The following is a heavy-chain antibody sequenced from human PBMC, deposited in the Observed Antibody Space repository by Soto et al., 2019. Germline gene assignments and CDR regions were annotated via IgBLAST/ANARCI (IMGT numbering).Heavy chain of an antibody. J-gene: IGHJ6*02. CDR1: GGSISSYY. CDR3: ARAPRGYSYGSYYYYGMDV. V-gene: IGHV4-59*01. Sequence: SETLSLTCTVSGGSISSYYWSWIRQPPGKGLEWIGYIYYSGSTNYNPSLKSRVTISVDTSKNQFSLKLSSVTAADTAVYYCARAPRGYSYGSYYYYGMDVWGQGTTVTV. CDR2: IYYSGST. D-gene: IGHD5-18*01.